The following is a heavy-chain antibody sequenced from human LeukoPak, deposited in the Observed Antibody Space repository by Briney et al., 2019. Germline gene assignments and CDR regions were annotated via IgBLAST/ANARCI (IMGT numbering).Heavy chain of an antibody. D-gene: IGHD5-18*01. CDR1: GGSISSSSYY. CDR2: IYYSGST. CDR3: ARVGGRVDTAMVIDY. Sequence: KPSETLSLTCTVSGGSISSSSYYWGWIRQPPGKGLEWIGSIYYSGSTYYNPSLNSRVAISVDTSENQFSLKLSSVTAADTAVYYCARVGGRVDTAMVIDYWGQGTLVTVSS. V-gene: IGHV4-39*07. J-gene: IGHJ4*02.